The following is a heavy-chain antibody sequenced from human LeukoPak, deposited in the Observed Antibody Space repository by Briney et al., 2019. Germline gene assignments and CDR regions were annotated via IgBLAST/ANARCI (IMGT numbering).Heavy chain of an antibody. CDR3: AKDEAAAGVDFDY. V-gene: IGHV3-30*02. J-gene: IGHJ4*02. D-gene: IGHD6-13*01. CDR1: GYTFTSYG. CDR2: IRSDGSVK. Sequence: SCKASGYTFTSYGIHWVRQAPGKGLEWVSFIRSDGSVKYYADSVRGRFTISRDSSKNTLYLQMNSLRPEDTAVYYCAKDEAAAGVDFDYWGQGTLVTVYS.